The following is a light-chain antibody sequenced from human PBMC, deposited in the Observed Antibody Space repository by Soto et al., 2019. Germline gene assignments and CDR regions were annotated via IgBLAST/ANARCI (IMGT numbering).Light chain of an antibody. CDR2: EVS. J-gene: IGLJ3*02. Sequence: QSALTQPPSASGSPGQSVTISCTGTSSDVGGYNYVSWYQQHPGKAPKLMIYEVSKRPSGVPYRFSGSKSGNTASLTVSGLQAEDEADYYSSSYAGSNNWVFGGGTKLTVL. CDR3: SSYAGSNNWV. CDR1: SSDVGGYNY. V-gene: IGLV2-8*01.